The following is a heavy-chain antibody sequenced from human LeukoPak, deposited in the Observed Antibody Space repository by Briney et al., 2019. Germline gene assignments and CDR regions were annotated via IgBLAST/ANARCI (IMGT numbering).Heavy chain of an antibody. CDR2: ISSSSSYI. Sequence: GGSLRLSCAASGFTFSSYSMNWVRQAPGRGLEWVSSISSSSSYIYYADSVKGRFTISRDNAKNSLYLQMNSLRAEDTAVYYCARVGIAVAGTKGFDYWGQGTLVTVSS. CDR3: ARVGIAVAGTKGFDY. CDR1: GFTFSSYS. V-gene: IGHV3-21*01. D-gene: IGHD6-19*01. J-gene: IGHJ4*02.